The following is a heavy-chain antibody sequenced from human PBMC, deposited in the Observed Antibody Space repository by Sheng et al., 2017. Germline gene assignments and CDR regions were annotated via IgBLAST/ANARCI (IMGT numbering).Heavy chain of an antibody. Sequence: QVQLVESGGGLVKPGGSLRLSCTASGFIFSNYYMSWFRQAPGKGLEWVSYISGDSTGTYYADSAKGRFTVSRDNARNSLYLQLSSLRDEDTAVYYCARVGSTAATGVLDYWGQG. J-gene: IGHJ4*02. CDR2: ISGDSTGT. D-gene: IGHD6-13*01. V-gene: IGHV3-11*01. CDR1: GFIFSNYY. CDR3: ARVGSTAATGVLDY.